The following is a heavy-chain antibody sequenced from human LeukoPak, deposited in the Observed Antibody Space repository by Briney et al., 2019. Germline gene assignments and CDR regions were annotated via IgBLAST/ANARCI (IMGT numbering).Heavy chain of an antibody. D-gene: IGHD3-22*01. CDR2: IKSKTDGGTT. Sequence: PGGSLRLSCAASGFTFSNAWMSWVRQAPGKGLEWVGSIKSKTDGGTTDYAAPVKGRFTISRDDSKNTLYLQMNSLKTEDTAVYYCTTGFITVDGAFDIWGQGTMVTVSS. CDR3: TTGFITVDGAFDI. V-gene: IGHV3-15*01. CDR1: GFTFSNAW. J-gene: IGHJ3*02.